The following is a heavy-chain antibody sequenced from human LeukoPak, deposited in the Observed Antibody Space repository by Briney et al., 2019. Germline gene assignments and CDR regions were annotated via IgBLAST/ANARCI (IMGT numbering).Heavy chain of an antibody. CDR2: ITYSGST. J-gene: IGHJ5*02. CDR1: GGSISSSSYY. CDR3: ASQGAMVTNWFDP. D-gene: IGHD5-18*01. V-gene: IGHV4-39*01. Sequence: SETLSLTCPVSGGSISSSSYYWGWIRQPPGKGLEWIGSITYSGSTNYNPSLKSRVTISVDTSRNQFSLKLTSVTAADTAVYYCASQGAMVTNWFDPWGQGTLVTVSS.